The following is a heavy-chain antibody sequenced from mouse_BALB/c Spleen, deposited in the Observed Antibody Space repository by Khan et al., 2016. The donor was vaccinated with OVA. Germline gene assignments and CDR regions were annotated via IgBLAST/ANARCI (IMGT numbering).Heavy chain of an antibody. CDR1: GFSLTSYG. J-gene: IGHJ4*01. CDR2: IWGDGNT. Sequence: QVQLKESGPGLVAPSQSLSITCTVSGFSLTSYGVSWVRQPPGKGLEWLGVIWGDGNTNFHSALRSRLSISKDNSKSHVFLKLNSLQTDDTATYYCARDRGYYAVDYWGQGTLVTVSS. CDR3: ARDRGYYAVDY. V-gene: IGHV2-3*01.